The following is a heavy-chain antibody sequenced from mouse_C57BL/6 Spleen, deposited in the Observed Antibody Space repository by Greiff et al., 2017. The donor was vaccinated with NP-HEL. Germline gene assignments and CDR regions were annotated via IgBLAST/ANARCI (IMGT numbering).Heavy chain of an antibody. D-gene: IGHD2-4*01. J-gene: IGHJ3*01. CDR3: AREEGLRV. V-gene: IGHV1-50*01. CDR2: IDPSDSYT. Sequence: VQLQQSGAELVKPGASVKLSCKASGYTFTSYWMQWVKQRPGQGLEWIGEIDPSDSYTNSNQKFKGKATLTVDTSASKAYIQRSSLTSEDSAVYYCAREEGLRVWGQGTLVTVSA. CDR1: GYTFTSYW.